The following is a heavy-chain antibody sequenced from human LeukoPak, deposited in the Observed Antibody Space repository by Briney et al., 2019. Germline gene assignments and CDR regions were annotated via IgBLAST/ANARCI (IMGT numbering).Heavy chain of an antibody. D-gene: IGHD4-17*01. CDR3: ANTPYGDYNNWFDP. J-gene: IGHJ5*02. Sequence: PSETLSLTCIVSGGSISSNYCNWIRQPAGKGLEWIGRISSSGSINYNPSLQSRVTMSVNTSKNQSSLKLSSVTAADTAIYYCANTPYGDYNNWFDPWGLGVLVTVSS. CDR2: ISSSGSI. CDR1: GGSISSNY. V-gene: IGHV4-4*07.